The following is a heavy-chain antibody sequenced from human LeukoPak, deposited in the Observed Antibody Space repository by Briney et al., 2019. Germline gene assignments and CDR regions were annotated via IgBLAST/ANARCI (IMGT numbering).Heavy chain of an antibody. CDR3: ARGFYRGRLRTYRLFDY. Sequence: NSSETPSLTCTVSGGSISSSSYYWAWIRQPPGKGLEWIGSIYYSGSTYYNPSLKSRVTISVDTSKNQFSLKLSSVTAADTAVYYCARGFYRGRLRTYRLFDYWGQGTLVTVSS. CDR2: IYYSGST. D-gene: IGHD5-12*01. CDR1: GGSISSSSYY. J-gene: IGHJ4*02. V-gene: IGHV4-39*01.